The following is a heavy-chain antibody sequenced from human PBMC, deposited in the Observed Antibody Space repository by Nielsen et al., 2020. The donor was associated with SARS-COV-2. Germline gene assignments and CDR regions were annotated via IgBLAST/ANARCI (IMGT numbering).Heavy chain of an antibody. CDR2: ISYDGSNK. D-gene: IGHD5-12*01. V-gene: IGHV3-30-3*01. CDR3: AKDGGGGYDIEEPDY. Sequence: GESLKISCAASGFTFSSYAMHWVRQAPGKGLEWVAVISYDGSNKYYADSVRGRFTISRDNSKNTLYLQMNSLRAEDTAVYYCAKDGGGGYDIEEPDYWGQGTLVTVSS. CDR1: GFTFSSYA. J-gene: IGHJ4*02.